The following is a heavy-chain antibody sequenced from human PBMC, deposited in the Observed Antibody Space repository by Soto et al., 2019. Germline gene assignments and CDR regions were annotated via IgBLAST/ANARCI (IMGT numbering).Heavy chain of an antibody. CDR3: TKCGSSSAYYYYYMAV. Sequence: EVQTLESGGGLVQPGGSLRLSCAGSGFTFTSYAMGWFRQAPGKGLGRVSGISGSSGNTYSADSVKGRFTISRDKANNTLYLDMNSLIVEDTAVYYRTKCGSSSAYYYYYMAVRGKGTTVTVSS. J-gene: IGHJ6*03. D-gene: IGHD6-6*01. CDR1: GFTFTSYA. CDR2: ISGSSGNT. V-gene: IGHV3-23*01.